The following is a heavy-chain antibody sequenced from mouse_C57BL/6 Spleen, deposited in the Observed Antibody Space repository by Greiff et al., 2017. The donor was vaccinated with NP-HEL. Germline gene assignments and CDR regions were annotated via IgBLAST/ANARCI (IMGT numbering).Heavy chain of an antibody. J-gene: IGHJ4*01. V-gene: IGHV1-61*01. CDR1: GYTFTSYW. CDR2: IYPSDSET. D-gene: IGHD1-1*01. Sequence: QVQLKQPGAELVRPGSSVKLSCKASGYTFTSYWMDWVKQRPGQGLEWIGNIYPSDSETHYNQKFKDKATLTVDKSSSTAYMQLSSLTSEDSAVYYCARRDYGYAMDYWGQGTSVTVSS. CDR3: ARRDYGYAMDY.